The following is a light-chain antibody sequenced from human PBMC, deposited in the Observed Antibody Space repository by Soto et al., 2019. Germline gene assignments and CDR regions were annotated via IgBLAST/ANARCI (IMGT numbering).Light chain of an antibody. CDR1: SSDVGGYNY. CDR3: SSFAGNNILV. Sequence: QSVLTQPPSASGSPGQSVTISCTGTSSDVGGYNYVSWYQQHQGKAPKLMISEVSKRPSGVPDRFSGSKSGNTASLTDSGLQAEDEADYYCSSFAGNNILVFGGGTKVTVL. V-gene: IGLV2-8*01. J-gene: IGLJ2*01. CDR2: EVS.